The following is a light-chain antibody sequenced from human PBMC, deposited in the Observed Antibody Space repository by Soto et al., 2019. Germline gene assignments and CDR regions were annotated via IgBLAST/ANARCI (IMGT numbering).Light chain of an antibody. CDR1: SSNIGAGYD. CDR2: GNS. J-gene: IGLJ2*01. Sequence: QSVLTQPPSASGAPGQRVTISCTGSSSNIGAGYDVHWYQQLPGTAPKLLIYGNSNRPSGVPDRFSGSKSGTSASLAITGLQAEDEADYYCQSYDSSPVVFGGGTKLTVL. CDR3: QSYDSSPVV. V-gene: IGLV1-40*01.